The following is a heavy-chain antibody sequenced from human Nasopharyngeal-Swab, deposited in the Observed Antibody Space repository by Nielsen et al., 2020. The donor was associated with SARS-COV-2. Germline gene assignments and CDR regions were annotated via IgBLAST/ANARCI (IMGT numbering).Heavy chain of an antibody. CDR3: ATTLQWLVTNWFDP. Sequence: ASVKVPCKASGYTFTGYYMHWVRHDPGQGLEWMGRNNPNSGGTNYAQKFQGRVTMTRDTSISTAYMELSRLRSDDTAVYYCATTLQWLVTNWFDPWGQGTLVTVSS. CDR2: NNPNSGGT. D-gene: IGHD6-19*01. CDR1: GYTFTGYY. V-gene: IGHV1-2*06. J-gene: IGHJ5*02.